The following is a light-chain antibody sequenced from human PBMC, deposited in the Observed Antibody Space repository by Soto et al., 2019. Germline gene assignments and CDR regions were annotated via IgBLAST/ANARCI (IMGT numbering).Light chain of an antibody. CDR2: SES. CDR3: QHYGTSPST. V-gene: IGKV3-20*01. Sequence: IGVKQSAGTVSLASGERATLSCRTSQSISGTYLAWYQQKPGQAPRLLIYSESTRATGIPDRFSGSGSRTDFTLTISRLEPEDFAVYYSQHYGTSPSTFGRGTKVDIK. CDR1: QSISGTY. J-gene: IGKJ1*01.